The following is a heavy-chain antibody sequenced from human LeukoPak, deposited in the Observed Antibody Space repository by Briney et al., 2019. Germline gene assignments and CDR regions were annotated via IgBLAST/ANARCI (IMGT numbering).Heavy chain of an antibody. Sequence: GGSLSLSCAASGFAFADYAIHWVRQGPGGGLEWVSLTSGDGGTTYYADSVKGRFTISRDNSKNSLFLQMNSLRTEDTVLYYCGRDMVWGWYFDLWGRGTLVTVSS. CDR3: GRDMVWGWYFDL. J-gene: IGHJ2*01. CDR1: GFAFADYA. D-gene: IGHD7-27*01. V-gene: IGHV3-43*02. CDR2: TSGDGGTT.